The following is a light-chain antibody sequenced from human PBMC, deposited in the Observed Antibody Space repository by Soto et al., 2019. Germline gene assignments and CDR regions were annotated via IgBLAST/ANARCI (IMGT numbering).Light chain of an antibody. CDR3: QQYGSSLYT. Sequence: SPGTLSLSPGERATLSCRASQSVSSSYLAWYQQKPGQAPRLLIYGASSRATGIPDRFSGSGSGTDFTLTISRLEAEDFAVYYCQQYGSSLYTFGQGTRLEIK. J-gene: IGKJ5*01. CDR2: GAS. V-gene: IGKV3-20*01. CDR1: QSVSSSY.